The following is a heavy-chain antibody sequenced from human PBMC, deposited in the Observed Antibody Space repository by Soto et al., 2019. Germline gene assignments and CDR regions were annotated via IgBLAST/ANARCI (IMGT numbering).Heavy chain of an antibody. CDR2: IYYSGST. J-gene: IGHJ6*02. V-gene: IGHV4-59*01. CDR1: GGSISSYY. CDR3: XXXXXSGMDV. Sequence: QVQLQESGPGLVXPSETLSLTCTVSGGSISSYYWSWIRQPPGKGLEWIGYIYYSGSTNYNPSLKSRVTISVDTSKNQFSLKLSSVTAADXXXYXXXXXXXSGMDVWGQGTTVTVSS.